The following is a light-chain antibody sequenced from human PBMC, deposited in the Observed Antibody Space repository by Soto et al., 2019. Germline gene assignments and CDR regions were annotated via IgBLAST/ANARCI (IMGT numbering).Light chain of an antibody. J-gene: IGLJ2*01. CDR2: AVR. CDR3: SSYTSTSTVV. Sequence: QSALTQPASVSGSRGQSITISCTGTSSDVGGYNYVSWYQHSPGKAPKLLIYAVRNRPSGTSNRFSGSKSGNTASLTISGLQAEDEADYYCSSYTSTSTVVFGGGTKLTVL. V-gene: IGLV2-14*01. CDR1: SSDVGGYNY.